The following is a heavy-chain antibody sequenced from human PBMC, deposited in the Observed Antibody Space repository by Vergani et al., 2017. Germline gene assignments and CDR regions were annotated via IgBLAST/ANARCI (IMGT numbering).Heavy chain of an antibody. CDR3: TTDXRYCGDGSCYWLRDHHYYGMDV. D-gene: IGHD2-21*01. V-gene: IGHV3-15*07. CDR1: GFSFRNAW. J-gene: IGHJ6*02. Sequence: EVQLVESGGGIVKPGGSLRLSCVASGFSFRNAWMNWVRRTPGKGLEWVGRIKSTFDRGTTDYAAAVKGRFTISRDDSNNTLFLQMNGLKTEDIGVYYCTTDXRYCGDGSCYWLRDHHYYGMDVWGQGTTVTVSS. CDR2: IKSTFDRGTT.